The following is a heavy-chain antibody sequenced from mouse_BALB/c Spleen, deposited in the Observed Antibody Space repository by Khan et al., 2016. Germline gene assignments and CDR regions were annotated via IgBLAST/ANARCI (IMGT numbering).Heavy chain of an antibody. CDR2: INPDSSTI. CDR3: TRLYYYGTSDY. D-gene: IGHD1-1*01. Sequence: EVQLQESGGGLVQPGGSLKLSCAASGFDFSRYWMSWVRQAPGKGLEWIGEINPDSSTINYTPSLKDKFIISRDNAKNTLYLQMSKVRSEDTALYYCTRLYYYGTSDYWGQGTTLTVSS. V-gene: IGHV4-1*02. CDR1: GFDFSRYW. J-gene: IGHJ2*01.